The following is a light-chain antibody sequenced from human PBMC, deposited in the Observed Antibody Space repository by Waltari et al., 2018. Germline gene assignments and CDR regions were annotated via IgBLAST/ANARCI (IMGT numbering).Light chain of an antibody. CDR3: SSYAAYNTVI. V-gene: IGLV2-23*02. CDR2: GVN. J-gene: IGLJ2*01. Sequence: QSTLTQPASVSGSLGQSITIPCLGTSGDVGNYNLVSWYQQHPGKAPKFMIYGVNKRPSGVSNRFSGSKSGNTASLTISGLQGEDEAIYFCSSYAAYNTVIFGGGTKVTVL. CDR1: SGDVGNYNL.